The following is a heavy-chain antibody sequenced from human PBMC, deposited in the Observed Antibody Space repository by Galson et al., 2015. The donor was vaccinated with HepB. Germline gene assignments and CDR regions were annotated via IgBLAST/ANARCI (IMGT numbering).Heavy chain of an antibody. CDR2: IKQDGSEK. V-gene: IGHV3-7*03. J-gene: IGHJ4*02. CDR1: GFTFSSYW. D-gene: IGHD4-17*01. CDR3: ARDRSLRVGLTVTTSGALDY. Sequence: SLRLSCAASGFTFSSYWMSWVRQAPGKGLEWVANIKQDGSEKYYVDSVKGRFTNSRDNAKNSLYLQMNSLRAEDTAVYYCARDRSLRVGLTVTTSGALDYWGQGTLVTVSS.